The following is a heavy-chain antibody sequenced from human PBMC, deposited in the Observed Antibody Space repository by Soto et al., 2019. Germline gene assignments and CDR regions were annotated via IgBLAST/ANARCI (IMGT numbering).Heavy chain of an antibody. V-gene: IGHV1-3*01. CDR1: GYTFTSYA. CDR2: INAGNGNT. J-gene: IGHJ6*02. Sequence: GASVKVSCKASGYTFTSYAMHWVRQAPGQRLEWMGWINAGNGNTKYSQKFQGRVTITRDTSASTAYMELSSLRSEDTAVYYCARDGGYDINYGMDVWGQGTTVTSP. D-gene: IGHD5-12*01. CDR3: ARDGGYDINYGMDV.